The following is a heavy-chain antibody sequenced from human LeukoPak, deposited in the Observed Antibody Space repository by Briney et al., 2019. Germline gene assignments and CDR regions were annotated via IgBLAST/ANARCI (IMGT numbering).Heavy chain of an antibody. J-gene: IGHJ6*03. V-gene: IGHV4-34*01. CDR1: GGSFSGYR. Sequence: SETLSLTCAVYGGSFSGYRWTWIRQSPGKGLEWIGDIDPSGSTYYNPSLKSRLTISVDTSKNQFSLKLRSVTAADTAVYYCARGRHDITMIVVVMTSVSYYLDVWGKGTTVTVS. CDR3: ARGRHDITMIVVVMTSVSYYLDV. D-gene: IGHD3-22*01. CDR2: IDPSGST.